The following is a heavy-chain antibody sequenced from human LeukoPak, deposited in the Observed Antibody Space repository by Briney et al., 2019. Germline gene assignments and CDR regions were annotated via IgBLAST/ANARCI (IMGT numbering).Heavy chain of an antibody. V-gene: IGHV3-30*02. J-gene: IGHJ4*02. CDR1: GFTFNRYA. D-gene: IGHD2-21*01. CDR2: IRYDGSDK. Sequence: PGGSLRLSCAASGFTFNRYAMHWVRQAPGKGLEWVAFIRYDGSDKYYADSVKGRFTISRDNSKNTLYLQMNSLRAEDTAVYYCARDAGRTVVKRGYFDYWGQGTLVTVSS. CDR3: ARDAGRTVVKRGYFDY.